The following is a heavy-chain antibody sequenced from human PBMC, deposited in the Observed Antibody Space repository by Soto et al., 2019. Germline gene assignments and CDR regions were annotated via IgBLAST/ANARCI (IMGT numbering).Heavy chain of an antibody. CDR1: GASISDYF. CDR3: ARVGGAPLGAFDI. CDR2: MFYSGSP. Sequence: SETLSLTCTVSGASISDYFWSRIRQPPGKGLEWMGHMFYSGSPKYNPSLTSRVTVSVGTSKNQFSLKLRSVTAADTAVYYCARVGGAPLGAFDIWGQGTMVTVSS. V-gene: IGHV4-59*01. J-gene: IGHJ3*02. D-gene: IGHD1-26*01.